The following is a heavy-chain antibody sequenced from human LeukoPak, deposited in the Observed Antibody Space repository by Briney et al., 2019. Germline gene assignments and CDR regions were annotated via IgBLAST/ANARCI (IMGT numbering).Heavy chain of an antibody. V-gene: IGHV3-48*03. CDR3: ARESSGYSSTVDY. J-gene: IGHJ4*02. CDR1: GFTFSSYE. D-gene: IGHD5-18*01. Sequence: QSGGSLRLSCAASGFTFSSYEMNWVRQAPGKGLEWVSYISSSGSTIYYADSVKGRFTISRDNAKNSPYLQMNSLRAEDTAVYYCARESSGYSSTVDYWGQGTLVTVSS. CDR2: ISSSGSTI.